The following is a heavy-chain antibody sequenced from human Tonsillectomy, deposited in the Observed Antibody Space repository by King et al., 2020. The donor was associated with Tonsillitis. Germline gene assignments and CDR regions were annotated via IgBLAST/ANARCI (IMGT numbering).Heavy chain of an antibody. CDR2: ILYSGNT. CDR3: ARHTWSCDCVLGYFFDY. CDR1: GGYISSSSHY. Sequence: QLQESGPGLVKPSETLSLTCTVSGGYISSSSHYWGWIRQPPGKGLEWIGSILYSGNTYHNPSLKSRVTISADTSKNQFSLMLSSVTAADTDVYYCARHTWSCDCVLGYFFDYWGQGTLVTVSS. D-gene: IGHD2-21*02. V-gene: IGHV4-39*01. J-gene: IGHJ4*02.